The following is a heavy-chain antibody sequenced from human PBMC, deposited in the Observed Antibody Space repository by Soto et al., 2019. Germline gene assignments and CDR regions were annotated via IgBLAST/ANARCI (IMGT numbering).Heavy chain of an antibody. CDR3: ARETYYYDSSGYPFDY. CDR2: IIPIFGTA. D-gene: IGHD3-22*01. Sequence: QVQLVQSGAEVKKPGSSVKVSCKASGGTFSSYAISWVRQAPGQGLEWMGEIIPIFGTANYAQKFQGRVTITADESTSTAYMELSSLRSEDTAVYYCARETYYYDSSGYPFDYWGQGTLVTVSS. J-gene: IGHJ4*02. CDR1: GGTFSSYA. V-gene: IGHV1-69*01.